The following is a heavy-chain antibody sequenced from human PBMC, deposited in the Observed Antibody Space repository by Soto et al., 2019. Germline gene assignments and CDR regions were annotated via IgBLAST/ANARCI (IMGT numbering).Heavy chain of an antibody. V-gene: IGHV3-30*18. Sequence: AGGSLRLSCVASGFNFRNYGMHWVRQAPGEGLEWVAGISFDASNKVYGDSVKGRFTISRDNSKNTLYLQMTSQRAEDTAVYYCAKDLIMTTMVTPAFDSWGQGTLVTVYS. D-gene: IGHD4-17*01. CDR2: ISFDASNK. CDR3: AKDLIMTTMVTPAFDS. J-gene: IGHJ4*02. CDR1: GFNFRNYG.